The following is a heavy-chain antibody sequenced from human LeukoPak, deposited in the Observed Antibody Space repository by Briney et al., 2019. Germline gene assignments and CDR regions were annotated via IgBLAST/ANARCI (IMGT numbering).Heavy chain of an antibody. Sequence: GGSLSLSCAASGFIFSNYGMNWVRQAPGKGLEWVSYISSSGNSREYADSVKGRFTISRDNAKNSLYLQMNSLRAEDTAVYYCARCIVGATTMNDYWGQGTLVTVSS. CDR2: ISSSGNSR. CDR3: ARCIVGATTMNDY. J-gene: IGHJ4*02. D-gene: IGHD1-26*01. V-gene: IGHV3-48*01. CDR1: GFIFSNYG.